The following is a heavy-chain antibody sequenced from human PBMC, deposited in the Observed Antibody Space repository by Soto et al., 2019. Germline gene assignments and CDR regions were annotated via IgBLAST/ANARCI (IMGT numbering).Heavy chain of an antibody. CDR2: IWYDGSNK. Sequence: GGPLRLSCAASGFTFSSYGMHWVRQAPGKGLEWVAVIWYDGSNKYYADSVKGRFTISRDNSKNTLYLQMNSLRAEDTAVYYCARDRVVVPAAAPSGYMDVWGKGTTVTVSS. D-gene: IGHD2-2*01. CDR1: GFTFSSYG. V-gene: IGHV3-33*01. J-gene: IGHJ6*03. CDR3: ARDRVVVPAAAPSGYMDV.